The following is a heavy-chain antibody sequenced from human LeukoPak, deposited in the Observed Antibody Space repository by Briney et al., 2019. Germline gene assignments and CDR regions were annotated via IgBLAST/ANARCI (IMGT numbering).Heavy chain of an antibody. D-gene: IGHD3-10*01. CDR2: INNDGSYT. Sequence: PGGSLRLSCAASGFTFSSNWMHWVRQAPGKGLVWVSRINNDGSYTSYADSVKGRFTISRDNATNTLYLQMNSLRTEDTAVYYCAKDLMRDRWFGESWGQGTLVTVSS. CDR3: AKDLMRDRWFGES. V-gene: IGHV3-74*01. CDR1: GFTFSSNW. J-gene: IGHJ5*02.